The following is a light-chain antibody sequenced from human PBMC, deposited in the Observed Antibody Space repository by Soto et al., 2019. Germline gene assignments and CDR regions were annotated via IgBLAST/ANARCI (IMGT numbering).Light chain of an antibody. J-gene: IGLJ1*01. CDR2: EVS. Sequence: QSALTQPASVSGSPGQSITISCTGTSSDVGAYIYVSWYQQLPGKAPKLIIYEVSNRPSGVSDRFSGSKSGNTASLTISGLQAEDEAEYYCSSYTGDDFTFIFGTGTKVTVL. V-gene: IGLV2-14*03. CDR3: SSYTGDDFTFI. CDR1: SSDVGAYIY.